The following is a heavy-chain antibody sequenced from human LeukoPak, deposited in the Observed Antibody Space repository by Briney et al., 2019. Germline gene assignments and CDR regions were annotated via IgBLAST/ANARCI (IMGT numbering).Heavy chain of an antibody. D-gene: IGHD3-3*01. V-gene: IGHV1-46*01. CDR3: ARDLPARSGYPKNWFDP. CDR1: GYTFTSYY. J-gene: IGHJ5*02. Sequence: GASVKVSCKASGYTFTSYYMHWVRQAPGQGLEWMGIINPSGGSTSYAQKFQGRVTMTRDTSTSTVYMELSSLRSEDTAEYYCARDLPARSGYPKNWFDPWGQGTLVTVSS. CDR2: INPSGGST.